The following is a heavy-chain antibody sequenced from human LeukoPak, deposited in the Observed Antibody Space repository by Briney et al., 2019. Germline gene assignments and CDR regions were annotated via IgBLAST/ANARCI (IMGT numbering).Heavy chain of an antibody. CDR3: ARVAYNDILTGYRDTTPSDYYYYYYMDV. CDR2: IIPIFGTA. Sequence: SVKVSCKASGGTFSSYAISWVRQAPGQGLEWMGGIIPIFGTANYAQKFQGRVTITADKSTSTAYMELSSLRSEDTAVYYCARVAYNDILTGYRDTTPSDYYYYYYMDVWGKGTTVTVSS. CDR1: GGTFSSYA. V-gene: IGHV1-69*06. D-gene: IGHD3-9*01. J-gene: IGHJ6*03.